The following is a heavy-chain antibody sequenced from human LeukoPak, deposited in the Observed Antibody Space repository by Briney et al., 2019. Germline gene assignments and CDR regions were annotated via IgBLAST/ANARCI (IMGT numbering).Heavy chain of an antibody. J-gene: IGHJ5*02. CDR2: IKSKAHGETT. D-gene: IGHD6-13*01. CDR3: TPGHYSNL. CDR1: GFTFSNYA. V-gene: IGHV3-15*01. Sequence: PGGSLRLSCAASGFTFSNYAMRWVRQAPGKGLEWVGHIKSKAHGETTHIAAPVKGRFSISRDDSKNTVYLHMNGLRTEDTAMYFCTPGHYSNLWGQGTLVTVSS.